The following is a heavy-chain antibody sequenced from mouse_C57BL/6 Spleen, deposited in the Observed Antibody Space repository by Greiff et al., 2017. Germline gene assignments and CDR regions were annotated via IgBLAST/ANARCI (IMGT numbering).Heavy chain of an antibody. D-gene: IGHD1-1*01. J-gene: IGHJ3*01. Sequence: EVMLVESGGGLVKPGGSLKLSCAASGFTFSSYAMSWVRQTPEKRLEWVATISDGGSYTYYPDNVKGRFTISRDNAKNNLYLQMSHLKSEDTAMYYCARALYYCGSSGPSWFAYWGQGTLVTVSA. CDR1: GFTFSSYA. CDR2: ISDGGSYT. V-gene: IGHV5-4*03. CDR3: ARALYYCGSSGPSWFAY.